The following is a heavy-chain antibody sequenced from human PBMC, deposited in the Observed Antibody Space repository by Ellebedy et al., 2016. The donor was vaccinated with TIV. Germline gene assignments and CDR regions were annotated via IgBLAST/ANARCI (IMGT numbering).Heavy chain of an antibody. Sequence: AASVKVSCKDFGYTFTDYYLHWVRQAPGQGLEWLGWINPNNGGTNYETRFQGGVTMNRETSISTAYMELNSLSSDDTALYYWARESRPIAKALASQIDYWGQGTLVTVSS. CDR3: ARESRPIAKALASQIDY. V-gene: IGHV1-2*02. CDR1: GYTFTDYY. CDR2: INPNNGGT. D-gene: IGHD5-12*01. J-gene: IGHJ4*02.